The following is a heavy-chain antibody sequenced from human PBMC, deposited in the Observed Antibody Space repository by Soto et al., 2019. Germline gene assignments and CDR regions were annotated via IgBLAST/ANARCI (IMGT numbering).Heavy chain of an antibody. CDR3: ARDLPVFGYTYGDV. V-gene: IGHV1-69*12. Sequence: QVQLVQSGAEVKKPGSSVKVSCKAAGGTFSNYALISWVRQAPGQGLEWMGGIIPIDATVNYAQKCQGRIAITADESTTTAYMDLGSLKSEDTAVYYCARDLPVFGYTYGDVWGQGTTVTVSS. D-gene: IGHD6-25*01. CDR1: GGTFSNYA. CDR2: IIPIDATV. J-gene: IGHJ6*01.